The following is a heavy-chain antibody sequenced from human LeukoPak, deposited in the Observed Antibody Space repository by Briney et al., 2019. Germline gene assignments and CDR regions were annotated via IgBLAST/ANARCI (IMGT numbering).Heavy chain of an antibody. D-gene: IGHD6-13*01. V-gene: IGHV1-2*02. CDR1: GYTFTGYY. CDR2: INPNSGGT. J-gene: IGHJ4*02. Sequence: GASVKVSCKASGYTFTGYYMHWVRQAPGQGLEWMGWINPNSGGTNYAQKFQGRVTMTRNTSISTAYMELTSLRSEDTAMYYCARGGIGSSWYDYWGQGSLVTVSS. CDR3: ARGGIGSSWYDY.